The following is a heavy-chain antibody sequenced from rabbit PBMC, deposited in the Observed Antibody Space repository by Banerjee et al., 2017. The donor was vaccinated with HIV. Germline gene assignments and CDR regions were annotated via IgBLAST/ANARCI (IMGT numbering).Heavy chain of an antibody. D-gene: IGHD7-1*01. V-gene: IGHV1S33*01. Sequence: QEQLVESGGGLVQPGGPLTLSCKASGFDFSSYSMSWVRQAPGKGLEWIGYITYGGSAYYASWVKGRFAISRDNAQNTVSLQGNSLPAADAATYFCLRRWHSTDLWGPGNLVTVS. J-gene: IGHJ4*01. CDR3: LRRWHSTDL. CDR1: GFDFSSYS. CDR2: ITYGGSA.